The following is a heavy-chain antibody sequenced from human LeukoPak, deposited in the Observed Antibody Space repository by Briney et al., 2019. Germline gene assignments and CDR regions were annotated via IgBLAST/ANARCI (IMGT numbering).Heavy chain of an antibody. CDR3: ARGRQDQYYYGSGSYLNY. CDR1: GGSFSGYY. CDR2: INHSGST. J-gene: IGHJ4*02. Sequence: PSETLSLTCAVYGGSFSGYYWSWIRQPPGKGLEWIGEINHSGSTNYNPSLKSRVTISVDTSKNQFSLKLSSVTAADTAVYYCARGRQDQYYYGSGSYLNYWGQGTLVTVSS. D-gene: IGHD3-10*01. V-gene: IGHV4-34*01.